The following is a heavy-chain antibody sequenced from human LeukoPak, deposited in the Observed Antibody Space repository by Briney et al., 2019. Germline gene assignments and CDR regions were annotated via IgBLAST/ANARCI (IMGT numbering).Heavy chain of an antibody. V-gene: IGHV4-4*07. CDR3: ARDMETEFSYYYDSSGYSPRMTNAFDI. J-gene: IGHJ3*02. CDR2: IYTSGST. CDR1: GGSISSYY. D-gene: IGHD3-22*01. Sequence: SETLSLTCTVSGGSISSYYWSWIRQPAGKGLEWIGRIYTSGSTNYNPSLKSRVTMSVDTSKNQFSLKLSSVTAADTAVYYCARDMETEFSYYYDSSGYSPRMTNAFDIWGQGTMVTVSS.